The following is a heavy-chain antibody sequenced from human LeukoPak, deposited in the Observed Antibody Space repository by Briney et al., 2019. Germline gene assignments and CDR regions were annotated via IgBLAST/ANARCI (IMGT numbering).Heavy chain of an antibody. Sequence: PGGSLRLSCVASGFMFSGYSMNWVRQAPGKGLEWVSSISSSSSYIYYADSVKGRFTISRDNSKNTLYLQMNSLRAEDTAVYYCAKDDGSGSYYDWGQGTLVTVSS. J-gene: IGHJ4*02. CDR1: GFMFSGYS. V-gene: IGHV3-21*04. CDR2: ISSSSSYI. D-gene: IGHD3-10*01. CDR3: AKDDGSGSYYD.